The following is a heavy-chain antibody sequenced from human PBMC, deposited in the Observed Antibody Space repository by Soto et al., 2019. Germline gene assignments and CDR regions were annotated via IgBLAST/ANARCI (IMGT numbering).Heavy chain of an antibody. CDR3: TRGSSLAYCGGDCYSDEWYFDY. CDR2: IIPIFGTA. CDR1: GGTFSSYA. J-gene: IGHJ4*02. Sequence: QVQLVQSGAEVKKPGSSVNVSCKASGGTFSSYAISWVRQAPEQGLEWMGGIIPIFGTANYAQKFQGRVTITADKSTSTAYMGLSSLRSEYTAVYYCTRGSSLAYCGGDCYSDEWYFDYCGQGSLVTVSS. D-gene: IGHD2-21*02. V-gene: IGHV1-69*06.